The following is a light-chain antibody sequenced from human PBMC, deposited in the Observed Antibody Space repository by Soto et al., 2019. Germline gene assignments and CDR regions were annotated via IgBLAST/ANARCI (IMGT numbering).Light chain of an antibody. Sequence: QSALTQPASVSGSPGQSITISCTGTSSDVGGYHYVSWYQHHPDKAPKLLIYEVSNRPSGVSNRFSASKSGNTASLTISGLQAEDEADYYCSSYTNSGSVFGGGTKLTVL. CDR1: SSDVGGYHY. V-gene: IGLV2-14*01. CDR2: EVS. CDR3: SSYTNSGSV. J-gene: IGLJ2*01.